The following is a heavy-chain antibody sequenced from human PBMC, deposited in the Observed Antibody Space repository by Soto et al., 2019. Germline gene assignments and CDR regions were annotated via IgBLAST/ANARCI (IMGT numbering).Heavy chain of an antibody. CDR1: GFTFSSYG. V-gene: IGHV3-30*03. CDR3: ATLVVVAATDAFDI. J-gene: IGHJ3*02. Sequence: GGSLRLSCAASGFTFSSYGMHWVRQAPGKGLEWVAVISYDGSNKYHADSVKGRFTISRDNSKNTLYLQMNSLRAEDTAVYYCATLVVVAATDAFDIWGQGTMVTVSS. D-gene: IGHD2-15*01. CDR2: ISYDGSNK.